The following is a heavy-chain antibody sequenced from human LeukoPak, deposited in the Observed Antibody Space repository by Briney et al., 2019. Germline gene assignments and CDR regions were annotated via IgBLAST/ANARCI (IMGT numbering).Heavy chain of an antibody. J-gene: IGHJ5*01. Sequence: GGSLRLSCAASGFTFNIYAMSWVRQAPGKGLEWVSSIASSGDATFYADSVKDRFTISRDNSKSTLYLQMSRLRVEDTAVYYCAKDRPNYHESNGHYYRLNGDSWGQGTLVTVSS. CDR2: IASSGDAT. D-gene: IGHD3-22*01. CDR3: AKDRPNYHESNGHYYRLNGDS. CDR1: GFTFNIYA. V-gene: IGHV3-23*01.